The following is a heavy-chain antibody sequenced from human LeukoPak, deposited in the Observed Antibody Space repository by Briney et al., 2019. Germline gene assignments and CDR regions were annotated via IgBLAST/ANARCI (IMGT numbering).Heavy chain of an antibody. J-gene: IGHJ4*02. CDR1: GGSISSYY. D-gene: IGHD3-16*02. CDR3: ARGFSYDYVWGSYRRRFDY. Sequence: SETLSLTCTVSGGSISSYYWSWIRQPPGKGLEWIGEINHSGSTNYNPSLKSRVTISVDTSKNQFSLKPSSVTAADTAVYYCARGFSYDYVWGSYRRRFDYWGQGTLVTVSS. V-gene: IGHV4-34*01. CDR2: INHSGST.